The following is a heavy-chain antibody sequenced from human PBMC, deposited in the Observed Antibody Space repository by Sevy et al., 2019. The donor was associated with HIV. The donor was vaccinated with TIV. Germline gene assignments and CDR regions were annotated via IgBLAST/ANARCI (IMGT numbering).Heavy chain of an antibody. V-gene: IGHV5-51*01. D-gene: IGHD2-15*01. J-gene: IGHJ5*02. CDR3: ARLVWEDIVVVVAAKNWFDP. CDR2: IYPGDSDT. CDR1: GYSFTSYW. Sequence: GESLKISCKGSGYSFTSYWIGWVRQMPGKGLEWMGIIYPGDSDTRYSPSFQGQVIISADKSISTAYLQWSSLKASDTAMYYCARLVWEDIVVVVAAKNWFDPWGQGTLVTVSS.